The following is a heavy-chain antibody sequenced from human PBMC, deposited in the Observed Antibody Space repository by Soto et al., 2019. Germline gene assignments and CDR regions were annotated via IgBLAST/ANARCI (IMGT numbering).Heavy chain of an antibody. CDR2: RSYTGST. CDR1: GVSISIDVYY. D-gene: IGHD4-17*01. Sequence: PSATLSLTSTVSGVSISIDVYYWTWIRQYPGKGLEWVCYRSYTGSTYYNPSLTSRVMMSVDTSKNQFSLKLSSVTAADTAVYYCARQEYGDYVFLDYWGQGTLVTVS. J-gene: IGHJ4*02. CDR3: ARQEYGDYVFLDY. V-gene: IGHV4-31*03.